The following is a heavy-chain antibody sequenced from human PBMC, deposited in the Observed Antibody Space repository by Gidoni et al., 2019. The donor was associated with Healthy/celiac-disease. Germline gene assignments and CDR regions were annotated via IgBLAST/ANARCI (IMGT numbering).Heavy chain of an antibody. J-gene: IGHJ4*02. CDR1: GFTFSSYA. Sequence: QMQLVESGGGVVQPWRSLRLSCAASGFTFSSYAMHWVRQAPGKGLEWVAVISYDGSNKDYAESVKGRFTISRDNSKNTLYLQMNSLRAEDKAVYYCARDGLEIRNFDYWGQGTLVTVSS. D-gene: IGHD1-7*01. CDR3: ARDGLEIRNFDY. CDR2: ISYDGSNK. V-gene: IGHV3-30-3*01.